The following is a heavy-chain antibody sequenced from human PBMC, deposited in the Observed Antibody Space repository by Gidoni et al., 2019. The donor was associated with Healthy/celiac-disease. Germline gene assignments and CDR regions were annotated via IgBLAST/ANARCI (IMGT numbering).Heavy chain of an antibody. CDR1: GGSISSSSYY. CDR2: IYYSGST. J-gene: IGHJ4*02. CDR3: ARQYSYGPVFDY. Sequence: QLQLQESGPGLVKPSETLSLTCNVSGGSISSSSYYWGWIRQPPGKGLEWIGSIYYSGSTYYNPSLKSRVTISVDTSKNQFSLKLGSVTAADTAVYYCARQYSYGPVFDYWGQGTLVTVSS. V-gene: IGHV4-39*01. D-gene: IGHD5-18*01.